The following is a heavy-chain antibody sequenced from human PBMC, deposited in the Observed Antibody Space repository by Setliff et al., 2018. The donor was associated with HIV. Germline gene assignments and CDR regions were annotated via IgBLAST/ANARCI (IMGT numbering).Heavy chain of an antibody. CDR2: AFHSSAT. D-gene: IGHD1-1*01. CDR3: ATQPGGHSFFDH. J-gene: IGHJ4*02. V-gene: IGHV4-59*01. Sequence: NPSETLSLTCTVSGGSITTYFWTWIRQPPGKGLEWIGSAFHSSATNYNPSLKSRVTMSVDTSTNHFSLNLKSVTSADTAVYYCATQPGGHSFFDHWGQGILVTVSS. CDR1: GGSITTYF.